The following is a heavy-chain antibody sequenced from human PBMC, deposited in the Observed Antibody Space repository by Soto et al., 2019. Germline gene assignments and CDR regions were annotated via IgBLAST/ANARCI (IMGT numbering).Heavy chain of an antibody. Sequence: ASVKVSCKASGYTFTGYYMHWVRQAPGQGLEWMGWINPNSGGTNYAQKFQGWVTMTRDTSISTAYMELSKLRSDDTAVYYCARGSIAARPGYYYYGMDFWGQGTTVTVSS. CDR1: GYTFTGYY. CDR3: ARGSIAARPGYYYYGMDF. J-gene: IGHJ6*02. CDR2: INPNSGGT. V-gene: IGHV1-2*04. D-gene: IGHD6-6*01.